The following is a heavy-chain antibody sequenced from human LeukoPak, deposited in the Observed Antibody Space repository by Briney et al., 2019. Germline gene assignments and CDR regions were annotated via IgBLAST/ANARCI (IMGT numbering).Heavy chain of an antibody. CDR2: ISSSSTYI. V-gene: IGHV3-21*01. D-gene: IGHD3-16*01. CDR3: ARDLSTGGASDY. J-gene: IGHJ4*02. CDR1: AFTFSSYA. Sequence: KTGGSLRLSCAASAFTFSSYALSWVRQAPGKGLEWVSTISSSSTYIYYADSVKGRITISRDNAKNSLSLQMNSQRAEDTAVYYCARDLSTGGASDYWGQGTLVTVSS.